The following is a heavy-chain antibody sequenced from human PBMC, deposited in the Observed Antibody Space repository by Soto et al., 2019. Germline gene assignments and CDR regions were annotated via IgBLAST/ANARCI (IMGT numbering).Heavy chain of an antibody. V-gene: IGHV4-39*01. Sequence: QVQLQESGPGLVKPSETLSLTCRMSGGSISNTSYYWVWIRQPPGKGLDWIGSLYYSGSTYYNPSLKSRVTISVDKSKNQFSLRLNSVTAADTAAYYCARQPVQYYFLEDYYHYKGLDVWGHGTTVIVSS. J-gene: IGHJ6*02. CDR2: LYYSGST. D-gene: IGHD4-4*01. CDR1: GGSISNTSYY. CDR3: ARQPVQYYFLEDYYHYKGLDV.